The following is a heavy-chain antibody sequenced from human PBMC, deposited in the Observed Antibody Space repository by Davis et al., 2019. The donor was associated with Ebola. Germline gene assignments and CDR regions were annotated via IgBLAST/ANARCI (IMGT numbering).Heavy chain of an antibody. J-gene: IGHJ4*02. Sequence: SETLSLICTVSGDSITHNKWSWIRQAPGTGLEWIGYVYNSRRTNYNPSLKSRVTISVKSSKNQISLNLTSVTAADTAVYYCARGFDQDWLVPLAFDYWGQGTLVTVSP. CDR2: VYNSRRT. V-gene: IGHV4-59*01. CDR3: ARGFDQDWLVPLAFDY. D-gene: IGHD6-19*01. CDR1: GDSITHNK.